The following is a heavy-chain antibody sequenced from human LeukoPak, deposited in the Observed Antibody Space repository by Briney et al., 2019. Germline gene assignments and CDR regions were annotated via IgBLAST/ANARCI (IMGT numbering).Heavy chain of an antibody. CDR3: ARIRRRRDLGYNWFDP. Sequence: PSETLSLTCAVYGGSFSGYYWSWIRQPPGKGLEWIGEINHSGSTNYNPSLKSRVTISVDTSKNQFSLKLSSVTAAGTAVYYCARIRRRRDLGYNWFDPWGQGTLVTVSS. CDR1: GGSFSGYY. J-gene: IGHJ5*02. CDR2: INHSGST. V-gene: IGHV4-34*01. D-gene: IGHD7-27*01.